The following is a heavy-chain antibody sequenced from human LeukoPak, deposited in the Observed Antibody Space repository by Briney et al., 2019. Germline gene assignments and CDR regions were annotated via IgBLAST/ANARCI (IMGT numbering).Heavy chain of an antibody. D-gene: IGHD3-9*01. V-gene: IGHV3-23*01. J-gene: IGHJ4*02. CDR1: GFTFSSYA. CDR2: ISGSGGST. CDR3: ASMGLGDDILTGYTDY. Sequence: GGSLRLSCAASGFTFSSYAMSWVRQAPGKGLEWVSAISGSGGSTYYADSVKGRFTISRDNSKNTLYLQMNSLRAEDTAVYYCASMGLGDDILTGYTDYWGQGTLVTVSS.